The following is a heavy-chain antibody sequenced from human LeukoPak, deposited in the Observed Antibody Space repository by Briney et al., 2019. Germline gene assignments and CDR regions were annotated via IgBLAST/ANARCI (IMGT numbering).Heavy chain of an antibody. CDR1: GLASSAYK. J-gene: IGHJ4*02. CDR3: VVGGSPGY. D-gene: IGHD2-15*01. Sequence: GGSLRLSCAASGLASSAYKMHWVRQAPRKGLVWVSRISTDGYTTDYADFVQGRFTASRDNTKNTWSLEMNSLRAEDTAVYYCVVGGSPGYWGQGTLVTVSS. CDR2: ISTDGYTT. V-gene: IGHV3-74*01.